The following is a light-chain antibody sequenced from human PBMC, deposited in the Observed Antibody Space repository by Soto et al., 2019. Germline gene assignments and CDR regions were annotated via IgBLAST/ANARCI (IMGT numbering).Light chain of an antibody. J-gene: IGKJ4*01. CDR1: QSVNNF. CDR2: DAS. V-gene: IGKV3-11*01. Sequence: EVVLTQSPATLALSPGDGATLSCRASQSVNNFLAWYQQKPGQTPRLLIYDASKRATGIPGRFSGSGSGTDFTLTISSLEPEDFAVYYCQQRSNWPPALSFGGGTKVEI. CDR3: QQRSNWPPALS.